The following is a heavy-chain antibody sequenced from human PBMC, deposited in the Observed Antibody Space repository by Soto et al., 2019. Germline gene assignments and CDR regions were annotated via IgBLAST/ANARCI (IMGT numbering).Heavy chain of an antibody. Sequence: QITLKESGPTLVKPTQTLTLTCTFSGFSLSTSGVGVGWIRQPPGKALEWLALIYWNDDKRYSPSLKSRLTITKDTSKNQVVLTMTNMDPVDTATYYCAYGVIGAMGVGWFDPWGQGTLVTVSS. CDR1: GFSLSTSGVG. V-gene: IGHV2-5*01. CDR3: AYGVIGAMGVGWFDP. CDR2: IYWNDDK. J-gene: IGHJ5*02. D-gene: IGHD4-17*01.